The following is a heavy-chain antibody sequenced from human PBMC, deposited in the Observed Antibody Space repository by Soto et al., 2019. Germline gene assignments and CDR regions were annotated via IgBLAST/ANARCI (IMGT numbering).Heavy chain of an antibody. J-gene: IGHJ4*02. V-gene: IGHV4-59*01. Sequence: PSEPLSHTCTVSGGSISSYYWSWIRQPPGKGLEWIGYIYYSGSTNYNPSLKSRVTISVDTSKNQFSLKLSSVTAADTAVYYCARVHSSGWYVVDYWGQGTPVTVSS. CDR3: ARVHSSGWYVVDY. CDR1: GGSISSYY. D-gene: IGHD6-19*01. CDR2: IYYSGST.